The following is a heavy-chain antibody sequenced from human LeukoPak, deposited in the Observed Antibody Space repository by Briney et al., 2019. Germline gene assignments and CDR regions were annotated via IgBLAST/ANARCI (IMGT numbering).Heavy chain of an antibody. CDR2: MNPNSGNT. J-gene: IGHJ4*02. CDR3: ARASQGNLGSQLDY. Sequence: ASVKVSCKASGYTFTSYDINWVRRATGQGLEWMGWMNPNSGNTGYAQKFQGRVTMTRNTSISTAYMELSSLRSEDTAVYYCARASQGNLGSQLDYWGQGTLVTVSS. V-gene: IGHV1-8*01. D-gene: IGHD1-1*01. CDR1: GYTFTSYD.